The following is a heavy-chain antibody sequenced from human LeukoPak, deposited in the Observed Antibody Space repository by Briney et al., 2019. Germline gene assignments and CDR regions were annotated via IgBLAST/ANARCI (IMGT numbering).Heavy chain of an antibody. V-gene: IGHV4-34*01. CDR3: ARQSNYYGSGSYYN. CDR2: INHSGST. CDR1: GGSFSGYY. Sequence: SETLSLTCAVYGGSFSGYYWSWVRQPPGKGLEWIGEINHSGSTNYNPSLKSRVTISVDTSKNQFSLKLSSVTAADTAVYYCARQSNYYGSGSYYNWGQGTLVTVSS. D-gene: IGHD3-10*01. J-gene: IGHJ4*02.